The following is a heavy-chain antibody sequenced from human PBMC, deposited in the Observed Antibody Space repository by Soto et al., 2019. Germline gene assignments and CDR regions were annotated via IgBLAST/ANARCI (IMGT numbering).Heavy chain of an antibody. J-gene: IGHJ6*03. CDR1: GYTFTSYD. Sequence: ASVKVSCKASGYTFTSYDINWVRQATGQGLEWMGWMNPNSGNTGYAQKFQGRVTMTRNTSISTAYMELSSLRSEDTAVYYCASFPYCSSTSCYGYYYMDVWGKGTTVTVSS. D-gene: IGHD2-2*01. CDR3: ASFPYCSSTSCYGYYYMDV. CDR2: MNPNSGNT. V-gene: IGHV1-8*01.